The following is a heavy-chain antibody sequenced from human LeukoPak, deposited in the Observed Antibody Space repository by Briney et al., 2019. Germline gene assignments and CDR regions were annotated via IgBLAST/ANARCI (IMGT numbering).Heavy chain of an antibody. V-gene: IGHV4-4*07. CDR3: ARDHVLLWFGELGENWFDP. Sequence: SETLSLTCTVSGGPISSYYWSWIRQPAGKGLEWIGRIYTSGSTNYNPSLKSRVTMSVDTSKNQFSLKLSSVTAADTAVYYCARDHVLLWFGELGENWFDPWGQGTLVTVSS. CDR2: IYTSGST. J-gene: IGHJ5*02. D-gene: IGHD3-10*01. CDR1: GGPISSYY.